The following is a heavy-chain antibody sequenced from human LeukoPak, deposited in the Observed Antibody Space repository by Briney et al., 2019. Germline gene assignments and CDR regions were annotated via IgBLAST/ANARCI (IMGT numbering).Heavy chain of an antibody. J-gene: IGHJ4*02. Sequence: GGSLRLSCTASGFTFSNYHMHWVRQAPGKALEYISAISNNGADIYYAKSVKGRFSISRDNSKNTLYLEIDSLRSEDMAVYYCVWATYDDQPFDLWGQGTLVTVSS. CDR3: VWATYDDQPFDL. V-gene: IGHV3-64*01. D-gene: IGHD3-22*01. CDR2: ISNNGADI. CDR1: GFTFSNYH.